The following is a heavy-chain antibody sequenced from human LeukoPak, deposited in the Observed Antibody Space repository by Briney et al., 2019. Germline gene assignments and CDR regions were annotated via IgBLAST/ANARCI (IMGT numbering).Heavy chain of an antibody. V-gene: IGHV4-38-2*02. CDR2: IYHSGST. CDR1: GYSISSGYY. CDR3: ARNMIVVVIHDAFDI. Sequence: SETLALTCTVSGYSISSGYYWGWIRQPPGKGLEWIGSIYHSGSTYYDPSLKSRVTISVDTSKNQFSLKLSSVTAADTAVYYCARNMIVVVIHDAFDIWGQGTMVTVSS. D-gene: IGHD3-22*01. J-gene: IGHJ3*02.